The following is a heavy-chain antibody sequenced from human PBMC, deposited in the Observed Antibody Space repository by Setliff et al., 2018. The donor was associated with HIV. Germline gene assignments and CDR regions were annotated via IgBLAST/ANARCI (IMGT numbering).Heavy chain of an antibody. D-gene: IGHD7-27*01. CDR3: ARGIDWGHFYYYYMDV. V-gene: IGHV4-59*01. CDR2: IYFTGNT. Sequence: KLSETLSLTCTVSGGSISNYYWSWIRQPPGKGLEWIGYIYFTGNTNYNPSLKSRVTISLDTSKNQFSLKLSSVTAADTAVYFCARGIDWGHFYYYYMDVWGKGTTVTVSS. CDR1: GGSISNYY. J-gene: IGHJ6*03.